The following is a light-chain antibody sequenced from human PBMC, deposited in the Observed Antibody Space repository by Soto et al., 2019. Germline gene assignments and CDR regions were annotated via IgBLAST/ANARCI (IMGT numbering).Light chain of an antibody. Sequence: EIVLTQSPGTLSLSPGERATLSCRASQSGFSFYLAWFQQKPGQAPRLLIYGASTRATGIPDRFSGSGSGTDFTLTISRLEAEDFAVYYCHQYGSSPWTLGQGNKVEIK. V-gene: IGKV3-20*01. J-gene: IGKJ1*01. CDR1: QSGFSFY. CDR3: HQYGSSPWT. CDR2: GAS.